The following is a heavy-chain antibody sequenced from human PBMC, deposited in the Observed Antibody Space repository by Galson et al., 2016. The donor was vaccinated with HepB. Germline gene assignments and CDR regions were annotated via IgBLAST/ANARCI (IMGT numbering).Heavy chain of an antibody. J-gene: IGHJ4*02. Sequence: SVKVSCKASGFIFTSYAFTWVRQAPGQGLEWMGWVSAYNDVTNYAQRFQGRVSMTTDTATSTAYMELRGLRFEDTALYYCARDVGDYYDPGSFRFDYWGQGTLVTVSS. D-gene: IGHD3-10*01. CDR3: ARDVGDYYDPGSFRFDY. CDR1: GFIFTSYA. V-gene: IGHV1-18*01. CDR2: VSAYNDVT.